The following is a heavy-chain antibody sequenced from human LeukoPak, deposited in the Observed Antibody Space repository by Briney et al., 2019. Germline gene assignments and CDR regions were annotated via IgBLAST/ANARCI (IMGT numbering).Heavy chain of an antibody. Sequence: GTLSLTCAVSGDSITSSKWWSWVRQSPEKGLEWIGKIYHSGATNYNPSLKSRVTMSVDKSKNQFSLNLSSATAADTAVYYCASGSHAVTTHFDYWGQGTLVTVSS. CDR3: ASGSHAVTTHFDY. CDR1: GDSITSSKW. V-gene: IGHV4-4*02. J-gene: IGHJ4*02. D-gene: IGHD3-16*01. CDR2: IYHSGAT.